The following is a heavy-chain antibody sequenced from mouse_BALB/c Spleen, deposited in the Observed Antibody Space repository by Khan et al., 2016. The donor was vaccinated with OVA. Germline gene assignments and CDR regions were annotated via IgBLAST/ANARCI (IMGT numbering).Heavy chain of an antibody. CDR2: IKTHTGNP. Sequence: QIQLVQSGPELKKPGETVKISCKVSGYTFTNYGRTWVKQAPEKGLKWRGWIKTHTGNPAYAADFKGRFAFSLETSASTAYLQINNRKNEDTAKYFCARMKPYWYFDLWGAGTTVTVSS. CDR3: ARMKPYWYFDL. V-gene: IGHV9-3-1*01. CDR1: GYTFTNYG. J-gene: IGHJ1*01.